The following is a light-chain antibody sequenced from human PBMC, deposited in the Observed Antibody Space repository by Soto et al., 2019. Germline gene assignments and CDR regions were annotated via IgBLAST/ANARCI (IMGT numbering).Light chain of an antibody. Sequence: QSVLTQPPSASGTPGQRVTISCSGGSSNIGNNAVIWYRQFPGTAPRLLIYRNNQRPSGVPDQFSGSKSGTSASLAISGLRSEDEADYYCAAWDDSLSGLVFGGGTQLTVL. CDR3: AAWDDSLSGLV. CDR1: SSNIGNNA. J-gene: IGLJ2*01. CDR2: RNN. V-gene: IGLV1-47*01.